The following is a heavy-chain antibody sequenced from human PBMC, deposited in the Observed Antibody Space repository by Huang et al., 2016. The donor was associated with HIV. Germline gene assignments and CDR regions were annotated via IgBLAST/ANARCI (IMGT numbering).Heavy chain of an antibody. CDR3: ATGFDVFFDF. D-gene: IGHD3-9*01. CDR2: FDPEIGET. Sequence: QVQLVQSRAEVKKPGASVKVSCKVSEYTLTEFSIHWVRQPPGTGLEWMGGFDPEIGETIYAKKFQGRVTMTEDTSTETAFMELSGLRPEDTAVYYCATGFDVFFDFWGQGTLVTVSS. J-gene: IGHJ4*02. V-gene: IGHV1-24*01. CDR1: EYTLTEFS.